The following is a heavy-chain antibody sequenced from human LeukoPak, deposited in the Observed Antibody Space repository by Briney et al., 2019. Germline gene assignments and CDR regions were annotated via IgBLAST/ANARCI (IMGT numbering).Heavy chain of an antibody. CDR3: AKSRSDVVDY. CDR2: ISYDGSNK. CDR1: GFTFSRYG. V-gene: IGHV3-30*18. Sequence: PGGSLRLSCAASGFTFSRYGMHWVRQAPGKGLEWVAVISYDGSNKYYADSVKGRFTISRDNSKNTLYLQMNSLRAEDTAVYYCAKSRSDVVDYWGQGTLVTVSS. J-gene: IGHJ4*02. D-gene: IGHD3-3*01.